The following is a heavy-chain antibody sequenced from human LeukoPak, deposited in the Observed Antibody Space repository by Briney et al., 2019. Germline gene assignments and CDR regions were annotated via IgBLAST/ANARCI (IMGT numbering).Heavy chain of an antibody. Sequence: ASVKVSCKASGGTFSSYAISWVRQAPGQGLEWMGRIIPILGIANYAQKFQGRVTITADKSTSTAYMELSSLRSEDTAVYYCAREGPATAPNSGYFDYWGQGTLVTVSS. J-gene: IGHJ4*02. D-gene: IGHD2-21*02. CDR1: GGTFSSYA. V-gene: IGHV1-69*04. CDR3: AREGPATAPNSGYFDY. CDR2: IIPILGIA.